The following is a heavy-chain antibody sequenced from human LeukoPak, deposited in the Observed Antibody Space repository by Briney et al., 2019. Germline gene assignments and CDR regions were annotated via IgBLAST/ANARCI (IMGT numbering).Heavy chain of an antibody. CDR1: GFTFSSYA. CDR2: ISGSGGST. D-gene: IGHD3-16*01. J-gene: IGHJ4*02. V-gene: IGHV3-23*01. CDR3: AKDRIMITFGGVKGRYFDY. Sequence: GGSLRLSCAASGFTFSSYAMSWVRQAPGKGLEWVSAISGSGGSTYYADSVKGRFTISRDNSKNTLYLQMNSLRAEDTAVYYCAKDRIMITFGGVKGRYFDYWGQGTLVTVSS.